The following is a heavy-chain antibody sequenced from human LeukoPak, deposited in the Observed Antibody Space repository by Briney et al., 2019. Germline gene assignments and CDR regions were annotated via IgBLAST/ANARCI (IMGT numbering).Heavy chain of an antibody. J-gene: IGHJ4*02. V-gene: IGHV3-15*01. Sequence: GGSLRLSCATSGIIFKNACLSWVRQAPGKGLEWVGLIKSKSDGTTDYAAPMKGRFIISRDDSEKTLYLQMNSLKIEDTGFYYCSTIYSPDADFWGRGTLVTVSS. CDR2: IKSKSDGTT. D-gene: IGHD5-12*01. CDR1: GIIFKNAC. CDR3: STIYSPDADF.